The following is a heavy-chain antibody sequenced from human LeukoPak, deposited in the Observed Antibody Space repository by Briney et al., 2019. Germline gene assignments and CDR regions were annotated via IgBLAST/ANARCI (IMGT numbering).Heavy chain of an antibody. V-gene: IGHV3-30*03. CDR2: ISYDGSNK. CDR1: GFTFSSYS. J-gene: IGHJ3*02. D-gene: IGHD3-10*01. Sequence: GGSLRLSCAASGFTFSSYSMNWVRQAPGKGLEWVAVISYDGSNKYYADSVKGRFTISRDNSKNTLYLQMNSLRAEDTAVYYCARAAMVRGKVDIWGQGTMVTVSS. CDR3: ARAAMVRGKVDI.